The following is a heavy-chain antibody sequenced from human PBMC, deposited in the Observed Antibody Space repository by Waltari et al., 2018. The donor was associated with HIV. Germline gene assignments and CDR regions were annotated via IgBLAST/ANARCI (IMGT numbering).Heavy chain of an antibody. CDR3: ARDRSEGGGYYYYGLDV. D-gene: IGHD2-15*01. Sequence: QVQLVESGGGVVQPGRSLRLSCAVSGFTFSSYGMHWVRQAPGKGREWVAFIWYDGTNKYYADSVKGRFTISRDNSKNTLYLQMNSLRAEDTAVYYCARDRSEGGGYYYYGLDVWGQGTTVTVSS. CDR2: IWYDGTNK. J-gene: IGHJ6*02. V-gene: IGHV3-33*01. CDR1: GFTFSSYG.